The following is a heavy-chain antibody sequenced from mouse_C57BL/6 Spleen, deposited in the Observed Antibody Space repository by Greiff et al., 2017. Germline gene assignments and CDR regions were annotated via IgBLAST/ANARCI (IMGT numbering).Heavy chain of an antibody. D-gene: IGHD1-1*01. CDR3: AGRVTTVVRYAMDY. CDR2: IYPGDGDT. V-gene: IGHV1-82*01. Sequence: QVQLQQSGPELVKPGASVKISCKASGYAFSSSWMNWVKQRPGKGLEWIGRIYPGDGDTNYNGKFKGKATLTADKSSSTAYMQLSSLTSEDSAVYFCAGRVTTVVRYAMDYWGQGTSVTVSS. CDR1: GYAFSSSW. J-gene: IGHJ4*01.